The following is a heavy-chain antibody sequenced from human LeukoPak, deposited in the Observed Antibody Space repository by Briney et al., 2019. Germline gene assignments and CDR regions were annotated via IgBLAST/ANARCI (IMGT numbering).Heavy chain of an antibody. D-gene: IGHD6-13*01. CDR3: ARFLAAAGTKERYYFDY. V-gene: IGHV4-4*02. J-gene: IGHJ4*02. CDR1: GDSISSDKW. CDR2: FHHSVST. Sequence: SGTLSLTCDVSGDSISSDKWWSWGRQPPGKGLEYIGEFHHSVSTNYNPSLKSRLTISVDKSKNQFSLKLSSVTAADTAVYYCARFLAAAGTKERYYFDYWGQGTLVTVSS.